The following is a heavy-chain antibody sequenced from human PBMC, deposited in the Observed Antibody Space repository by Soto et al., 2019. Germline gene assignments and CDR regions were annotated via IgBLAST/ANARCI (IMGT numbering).Heavy chain of an antibody. V-gene: IGHV1-3*01. Sequence: ASVKVSCKASGYIFTAYAIHWVRQAPGQRPEWMGWINAGNGNTKYSQRFQGRVTITRDTSARTAYMELSSLTSEDTAVYYCARRGTSVLSQDWFGPWGQGTLVTVSS. D-gene: IGHD3-16*01. J-gene: IGHJ5*02. CDR2: INAGNGNT. CDR3: ARRGTSVLSQDWFGP. CDR1: GYIFTAYA.